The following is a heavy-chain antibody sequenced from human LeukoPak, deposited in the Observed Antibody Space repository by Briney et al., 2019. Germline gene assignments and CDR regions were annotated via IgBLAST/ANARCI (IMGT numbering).Heavy chain of an antibody. D-gene: IGHD2-21*02. CDR1: RFTFSIFA. Sequence: PGGSLRLSCAASRFTFSIFAMNWVRQAPGKGLEWLSYISSSSSYIYYADSVKGRFTISRDNAKNSLYLQMNSLRAEDTAVYYCASANCGGDCYRDYYYMDVWGKGTTVTVSS. CDR3: ASANCGGDCYRDYYYMDV. V-gene: IGHV3-21*05. J-gene: IGHJ6*03. CDR2: ISSSSSYI.